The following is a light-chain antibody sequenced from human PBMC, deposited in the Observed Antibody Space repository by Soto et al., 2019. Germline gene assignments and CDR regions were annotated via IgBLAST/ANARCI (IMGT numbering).Light chain of an antibody. J-gene: IGKJ1*01. CDR2: DAS. CDR3: QQRSNWPWT. Sequence: EIVLTQSPATLSLSPGERATLSCRASQSVSSDLAWYQQKPGQAPRLLIYDASNRATGIPARFSGSGSGTDFTLTISSLEPEDCAVYYCQQRSNWPWTCGQGTKVEI. V-gene: IGKV3-11*01. CDR1: QSVSSD.